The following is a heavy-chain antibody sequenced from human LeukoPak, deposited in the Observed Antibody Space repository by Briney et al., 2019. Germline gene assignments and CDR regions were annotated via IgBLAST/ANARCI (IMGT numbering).Heavy chain of an antibody. CDR2: IYYSGST. Sequence: SETLSLTCTVSGGSISSGDHYWSWIRQPPGKGLEWIGYIYYSGSTYYNPSLKSRVTISVDTSKNQFSLKLSSVTAADTAVYYCARLIVGATAPVDYWGQGTLVTVSS. CDR3: ARLIVGATAPVDY. CDR1: GGSISSGDHY. V-gene: IGHV4-30-4*08. D-gene: IGHD1-26*01. J-gene: IGHJ4*02.